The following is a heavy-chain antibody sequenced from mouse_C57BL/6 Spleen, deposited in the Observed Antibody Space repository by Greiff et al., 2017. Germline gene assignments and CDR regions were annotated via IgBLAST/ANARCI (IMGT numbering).Heavy chain of an antibody. Sequence: VKLQQPGAELVKPGASVQMSCKASGYTFTSYWITWVKQRPGQGLEWIGDIYPGSGSTNYNEKFKSKATLTVDTSSSTAYMQLSSLTSEDSAVYYCARSLITTVVATDAMDYWGQGTSVTVAS. CDR2: IYPGSGST. CDR3: ARSLITTVVATDAMDY. CDR1: GYTFTSYW. V-gene: IGHV1-55*01. J-gene: IGHJ4*01. D-gene: IGHD1-1*01.